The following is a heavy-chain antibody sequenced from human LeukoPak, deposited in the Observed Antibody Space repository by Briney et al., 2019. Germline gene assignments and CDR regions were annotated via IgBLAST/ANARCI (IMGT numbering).Heavy chain of an antibody. J-gene: IGHJ5*02. CDR1: GGSISSGGYS. D-gene: IGHD6-13*01. Sequence: PSQTLSLTCAVSGGSISSGGYSWRWIRQPPGKGLEWIGYIYHSGSTYYNPSLKSRVTISVDRSKNQFSLKLSSVTAADTAVYYCARAVREYSSSWYRSWFDPWGQGTLVTVSS. CDR3: ARAVREYSSSWYRSWFDP. V-gene: IGHV4-30-2*01. CDR2: IYHSGST.